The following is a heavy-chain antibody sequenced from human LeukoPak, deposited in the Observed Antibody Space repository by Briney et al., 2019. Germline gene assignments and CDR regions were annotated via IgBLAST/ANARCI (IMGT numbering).Heavy chain of an antibody. J-gene: IGHJ4*02. CDR1: GGSISGSSYY. Sequence: SETLSLTCTVSGGSISGSSYYWGWIRQPPGKGLEWIGSIYYRGSTYNNPSLKSRVTIFVDTSKNQFSLKLSSVTAADTAVYYCARSSTYYYDSSGYYYGGDFDYWGQGTLVTVSS. D-gene: IGHD3-22*01. V-gene: IGHV4-39*01. CDR2: IYYRGST. CDR3: ARSSTYYYDSSGYYYGGDFDY.